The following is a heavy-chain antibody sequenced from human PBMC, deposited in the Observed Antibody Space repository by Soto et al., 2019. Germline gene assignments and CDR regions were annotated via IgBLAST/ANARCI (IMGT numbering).Heavy chain of an antibody. CDR3: ARGPVAGSDF. CDR2: ISPYSGET. J-gene: IGHJ4*02. Sequence: QVQLVQSGAEVKKPAASVRVPCKASGYPFRSYGIVWVRQAPGQGLEWMGWISPYSGETRYPEKFQDRLTLTTDTSTNTAYMDLRSLTSDDTAVYFCARGPVAGSDFWGQGTLVTVSS. V-gene: IGHV1-18*01. CDR1: GYPFRSYG. D-gene: IGHD6-19*01.